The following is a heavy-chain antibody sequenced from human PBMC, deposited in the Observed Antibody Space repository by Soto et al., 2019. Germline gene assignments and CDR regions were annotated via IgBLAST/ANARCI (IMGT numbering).Heavy chain of an antibody. J-gene: IGHJ1*01. CDR3: ASDSGYCAGDCPRQYFQH. Sequence: ASVKVSCKASGGTFSSYAISWVRQAPGQGLEWMGGIIPIFGTANYAQKFQGRVTITADESTSTAYMELSSLRSEDTAVYYCASDSGYCAGDCPRQYFQHWGQGTLVTVSS. D-gene: IGHD2-21*02. V-gene: IGHV1-69*13. CDR1: GGTFSSYA. CDR2: IIPIFGTA.